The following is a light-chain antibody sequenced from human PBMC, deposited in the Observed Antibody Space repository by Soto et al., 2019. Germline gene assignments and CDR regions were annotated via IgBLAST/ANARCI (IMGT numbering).Light chain of an antibody. V-gene: IGKV3-11*01. J-gene: IGKJ4*01. CDR3: QHCSNWLT. CDR1: QRVSSY. Sequence: EIVLTQSRATLSLSPGERATLSCRASQRVSSYLAWYQQKPGQAPRLPIYDASNRATGIPARVSGSGSGTDFALTISSLVPEVLAVYYCQHCSNWLTFGGGTKVEIK. CDR2: DAS.